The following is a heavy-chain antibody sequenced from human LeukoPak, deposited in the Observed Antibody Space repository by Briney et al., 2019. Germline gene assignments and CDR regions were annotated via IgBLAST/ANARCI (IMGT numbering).Heavy chain of an antibody. CDR3: ARDSRRIITMVRGAQMLGNAFDI. D-gene: IGHD3-10*01. J-gene: IGHJ3*02. V-gene: IGHV1-46*01. CDR2: INPSGGST. Sequence: ASVKVSCKASGYTFTNYWVYWVRQAPGQGLEWMGIINPSGGSTNYAQRFQGRATMTRDTSTNTVYMDLSSPRSEDTAVYYCARDSRRIITMVRGAQMLGNAFDIWGQGTMVTVSS. CDR1: GYTFTNYW.